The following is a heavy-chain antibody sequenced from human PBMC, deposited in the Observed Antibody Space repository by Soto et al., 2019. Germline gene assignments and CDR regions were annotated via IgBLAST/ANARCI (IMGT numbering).Heavy chain of an antibody. CDR3: AKRPSYVFEN. CDR2: INKNGGST. D-gene: IGHD3-10*02. Sequence: EVQLLESGGGLVQPGGSLRLSCAASGFTFSTYAMSWVRQAPGKGLEWGSSINKNGGSTFYADSVKCRFTISRDNSSDTLFMQMNILKADDTAVYCGAKRPSYVFENGGQRSLVIVS. J-gene: IGHJ4*02. CDR1: GFTFSTYA. V-gene: IGHV3-23*01.